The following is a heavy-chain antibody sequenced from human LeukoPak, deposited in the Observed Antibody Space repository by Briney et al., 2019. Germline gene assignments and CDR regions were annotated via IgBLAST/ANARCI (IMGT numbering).Heavy chain of an antibody. V-gene: IGHV1-18*01. CDR2: ISAYNGNT. D-gene: IGHD2-2*01. J-gene: IGHJ6*03. CDR3: ARGLSSTSFPYKKYYYYMDV. CDR1: GYTFTSYD. Sequence: ASVKVSCKASGYTFTSYDISWVLQAPGQGLEWMGWISAYNGNTNYAQKLQGRVTMTTDTSTSTAYTELRSLRSDDTAVYYCARGLSSTSFPYKKYYYYMDVWGKGTTVTVSS.